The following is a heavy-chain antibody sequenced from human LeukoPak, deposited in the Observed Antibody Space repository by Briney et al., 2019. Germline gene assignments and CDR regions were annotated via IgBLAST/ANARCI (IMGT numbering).Heavy chain of an antibody. CDR3: ARDGQYSSSWYEVWFDP. D-gene: IGHD6-13*01. CDR1: GYTFTGYY. CDR2: INPKSGGT. Sequence: GASVKVSCKASGYTFTGYYMHWVRQAPGQGLEWMGWINPKSGGTKYAQKFQGRVTMTRDTSISTVYMELSRLRSDDTAVYYCARDGQYSSSWYEVWFDPWGQGTLVTVSS. J-gene: IGHJ5*02. V-gene: IGHV1-2*02.